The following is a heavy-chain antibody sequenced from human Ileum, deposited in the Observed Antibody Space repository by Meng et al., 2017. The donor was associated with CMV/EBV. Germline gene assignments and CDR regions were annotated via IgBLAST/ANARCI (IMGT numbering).Heavy chain of an antibody. CDR1: GGSISSSSYD. Sequence: QLQLQESGPGLVKPSETLSLTCTVSGGSISSSSYDWGWIRQPPGKRLEWIGSIYYRGTTYYNPSLKSRVTMSIDTSTNQFSLNLRSVTAADTAVYYCARNYGSGNWNFFHYWGQGTLVTVSS. V-gene: IGHV4-39*07. CDR3: ARNYGSGNWNFFHY. J-gene: IGHJ4*02. CDR2: IYYRGTT. D-gene: IGHD3-10*01.